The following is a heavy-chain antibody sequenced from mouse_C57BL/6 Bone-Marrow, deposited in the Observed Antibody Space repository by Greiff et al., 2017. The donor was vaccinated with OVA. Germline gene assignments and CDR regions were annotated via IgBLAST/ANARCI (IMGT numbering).Heavy chain of an antibody. V-gene: IGHV1-55*01. D-gene: IGHD4-1*01. Sequence: QVQLQQPGAELVKPGASVKMSCKASGYTFTSYWITWVKQRPGQGLEWIGDIYPGSGSTNYNEKFKSKATLTVDTSSSTAYMQLSSLTAEDSAVYECAREGVRVRWDGCADGGQGTLVTVSA. J-gene: IGHJ3*01. CDR1: GYTFTSYW. CDR3: AREGVRVRWDGCAD. CDR2: IYPGSGST.